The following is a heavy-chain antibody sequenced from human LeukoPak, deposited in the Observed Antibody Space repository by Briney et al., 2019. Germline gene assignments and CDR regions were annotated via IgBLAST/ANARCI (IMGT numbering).Heavy chain of an antibody. Sequence: NPSETLSLTCTVSGVSISSYYWTWIRQPPGKGLEWIGYLSYSGSPNYNPSLKSRVTISVDTSKNQFSLRLTSVTPADTAVYYCARRHVEYTSSSDPYYFDYWGQGTLVTVSS. V-gene: IGHV4-59*01. CDR1: GVSISSYY. CDR3: ARRHVEYTSSSDPYYFDY. CDR2: LSYSGSP. D-gene: IGHD6-6*01. J-gene: IGHJ4*02.